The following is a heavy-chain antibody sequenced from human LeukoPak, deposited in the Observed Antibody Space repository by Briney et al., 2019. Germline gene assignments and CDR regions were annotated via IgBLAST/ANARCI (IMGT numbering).Heavy chain of an antibody. V-gene: IGHV3-30*04. Sequence: PGGSLRLSCAASGFTFSSYAMHWVRQAPGKGLEWVAVISYDGSNKYYADSVKGRFTISRDNSKNTLYLQMNSLRAEDTAVYYCAKSPRGSGGSFFDYWGQGTLVTVSS. CDR2: ISYDGSNK. D-gene: IGHD3-10*01. J-gene: IGHJ4*02. CDR1: GFTFSSYA. CDR3: AKSPRGSGGSFFDY.